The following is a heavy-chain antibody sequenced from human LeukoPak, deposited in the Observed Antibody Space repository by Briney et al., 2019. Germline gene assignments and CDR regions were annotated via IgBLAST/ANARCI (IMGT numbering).Heavy chain of an antibody. CDR2: IYSSVST. V-gene: IGHV4-39*01. D-gene: IGHD2-21*02. J-gene: IGHJ5*02. CDR1: GGSISSNAYY. CDR3: ARVVGFCGGDCGNWFDP. Sequence: SETLSLTCTVSGGSISSNAYYWAWIRQPPGKGLEWIGSIYSSVSTYYNPSLKSRVTISVDTSKNQFSLRLSSVTAADTAVYYCARVVGFCGGDCGNWFDPWGQGTLVTVSS.